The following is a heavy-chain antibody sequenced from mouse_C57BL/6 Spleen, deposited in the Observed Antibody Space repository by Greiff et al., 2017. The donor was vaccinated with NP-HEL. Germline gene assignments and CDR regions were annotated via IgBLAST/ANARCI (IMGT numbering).Heavy chain of an antibody. J-gene: IGHJ3*01. D-gene: IGHD2-4*01. CDR3: AREDDYDGSSFAY. V-gene: IGHV1-56*01. CDR2: DFPGSGSN. Sequence: LQESGPELVRPGASVKISCKAPGYTITSHCMQWVRQRPGPGLEGRGEDFPGSGSNYYNAKVKSKVTLTVETSTSTAYMQLSSLTSEDSAVYYCAREDDYDGSSFAYWGKGTMVTVSA. CDR1: GYTITSHC.